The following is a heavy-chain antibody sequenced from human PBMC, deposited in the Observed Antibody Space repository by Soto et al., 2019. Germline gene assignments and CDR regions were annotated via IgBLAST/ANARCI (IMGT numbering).Heavy chain of an antibody. V-gene: IGHV3-33*01. CDR1: GFTFSSYG. D-gene: IGHD6-19*01. CDR3: ARDSSGWSQGIDY. CDR2: IWYDGSNK. Sequence: QVQLVESGGGVVQPGRSLRLSCAASGFTFSSYGMHWVRQAPGKGLEWVAVIWYDGSNKYYADSVKGRFTISRDNSKNTLYLKINSLRAEDTAVYYCARDSSGWSQGIDYWGQGTLVTVSS. J-gene: IGHJ4*02.